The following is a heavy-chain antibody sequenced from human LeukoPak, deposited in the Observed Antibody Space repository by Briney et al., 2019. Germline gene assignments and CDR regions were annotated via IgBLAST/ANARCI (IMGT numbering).Heavy chain of an antibody. CDR2: ISGSGGST. D-gene: IGHD1-26*01. J-gene: IGHJ4*02. CDR3: AKQELPPPNIDY. V-gene: IGHV3-23*01. CDR1: QFTFDDYA. Sequence: GGSLRLSCAGSQFTFDDYAMHWVRQAPGKGLEWVSAISGSGGSTYYADSVKGRFTISRDNSKNTLYLQMNSLRAEDTAVYYCAKQELPPPNIDYWGQGTLVTVSS.